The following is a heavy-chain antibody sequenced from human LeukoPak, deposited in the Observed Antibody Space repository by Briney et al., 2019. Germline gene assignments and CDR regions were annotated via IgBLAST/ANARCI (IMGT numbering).Heavy chain of an antibody. CDR3: AQTNYDFRAFDY. V-gene: IGHV3-11*06. D-gene: IGHD3-3*01. CDR1: GFTFSDYY. J-gene: IGHJ4*02. Sequence: GGSLRLSRAASGFTFSDYYMSWIRQAPGKGLEWLSYISSSSTYTNYADSVKGRFTISRDNAKNSLYLQMNSLRDEDTAVYYCAQTNYDFRAFDYWGQGTLVTVSS. CDR2: ISSSSTYT.